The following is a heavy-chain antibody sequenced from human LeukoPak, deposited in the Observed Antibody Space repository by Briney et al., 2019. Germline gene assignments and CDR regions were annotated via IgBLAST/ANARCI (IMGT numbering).Heavy chain of an antibody. CDR3: AGSSSWYGVNFDY. CDR2: IYYSGST. D-gene: IGHD6-13*01. J-gene: IGHJ4*02. CDR1: GGSISGYY. Sequence: PSETLSLTCTVSGGSISGYYWSWIRQPPGKGLEWIGYIYYSGSTNYNPSLKSRVTISVDTSKNQFSLKLSSVTAADTAVYYCAGSSSWYGVNFDYWGQGTLVTVSS. V-gene: IGHV4-59*01.